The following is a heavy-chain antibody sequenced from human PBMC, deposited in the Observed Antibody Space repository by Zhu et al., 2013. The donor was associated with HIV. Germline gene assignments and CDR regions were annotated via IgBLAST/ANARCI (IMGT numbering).Heavy chain of an antibody. CDR2: IIPIFGTA. D-gene: IGHD6-19*01. CDR1: GGTFSSYA. V-gene: IGHV1-69*06. CDR3: ARGGAFLGRRSGWIPNFDY. Sequence: QVQLVQSGAEVKKPGSSVKVSCKASGGTFSSYAISWVRQAPGQGLEWMGGIIPIFGTANYAQKFQGRVTITADKSTSTAYMELSSLRSEDTAVYYCARGGAFLGRRSGWIPNFDYWGQGTLVTVSS. J-gene: IGHJ4*02.